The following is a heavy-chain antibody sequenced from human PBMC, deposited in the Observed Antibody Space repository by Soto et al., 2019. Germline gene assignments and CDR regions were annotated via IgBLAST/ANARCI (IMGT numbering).Heavy chain of an antibody. Sequence: QVQLVQSGAEVKKPGASVKVSCKASGYTLTGYYMHWVRQAPGQGLEWMGWINPNSGGTNYAQKFQGWVTMTRDTSISTAYMELSRLRSDDTAVYYCASTEGYCSGGSCLARRDVWGKGTTVSVSS. CDR1: GYTLTGYY. CDR3: ASTEGYCSGGSCLARRDV. J-gene: IGHJ6*04. V-gene: IGHV1-2*04. CDR2: INPNSGGT. D-gene: IGHD2-15*01.